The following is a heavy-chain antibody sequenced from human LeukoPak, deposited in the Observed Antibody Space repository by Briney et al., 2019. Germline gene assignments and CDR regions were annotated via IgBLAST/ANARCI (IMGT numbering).Heavy chain of an antibody. D-gene: IGHD3-3*01. Sequence: GGSLRLSCAASGFTVSSNYMSWVRQAPGKGLEWVSVIYSGGSTYYADSVKGRFTISRDNSKNTLYLQMNSLRAEDMAVYYCARGSLYYDFWSYFDYWGQGALVTVSS. J-gene: IGHJ4*02. CDR1: GFTVSSNY. V-gene: IGHV3-66*02. CDR2: IYSGGST. CDR3: ARGSLYYDFWSYFDY.